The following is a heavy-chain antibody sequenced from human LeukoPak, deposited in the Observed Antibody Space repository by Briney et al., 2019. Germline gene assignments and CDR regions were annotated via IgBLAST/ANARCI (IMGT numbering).Heavy chain of an antibody. D-gene: IGHD6-13*01. J-gene: IGHJ4*02. CDR2: FYHSGST. Sequence: SETLSLTCTVSGYSISSGYYWGWIRQPPGKGLEWIGTFYHSGSTYYNSSLKSRVTISVDTSKNQFSLKLNSVTAADTAVYYCARLSIAAADSFDYWGQGTLVTVSS. CDR1: GYSISSGYY. CDR3: ARLSIAAADSFDY. V-gene: IGHV4-38-2*02.